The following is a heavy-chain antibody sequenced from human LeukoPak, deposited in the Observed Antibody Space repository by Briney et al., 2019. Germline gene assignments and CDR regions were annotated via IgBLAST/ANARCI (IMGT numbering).Heavy chain of an antibody. CDR2: INAGNGNT. CDR3: ARAMVRGANKGGGYFDY. J-gene: IGHJ4*02. V-gene: IGHV1-3*01. D-gene: IGHD3-10*01. CDR1: GYTFTSYA. Sequence: ASVKVSCEASGYTFTSYAMHWVRQAPGQRLEWMGWINAGNGNTKYSQKFQGRVTITRDTSASTAYMELSSLRSEDTAVYYCARAMVRGANKGGGYFDYWGQGTLVTVSS.